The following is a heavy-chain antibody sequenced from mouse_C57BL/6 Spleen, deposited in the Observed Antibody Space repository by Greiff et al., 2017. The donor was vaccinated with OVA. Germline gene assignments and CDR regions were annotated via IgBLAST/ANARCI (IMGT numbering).Heavy chain of an antibody. D-gene: IGHD1-1*01. Sequence: QVQLQQSGPELVKPGASVKISCKASGYAFSSSWMNWVKQRPGKGLEWIGRIYPGDGDTNYNGKFKGKATLTADKSSSTAYMQLSSLTSEDSAVYFCARVPYGSSSFDYWGQGTTLTVSS. J-gene: IGHJ2*01. CDR3: ARVPYGSSSFDY. V-gene: IGHV1-82*01. CDR2: IYPGDGDT. CDR1: GYAFSSSW.